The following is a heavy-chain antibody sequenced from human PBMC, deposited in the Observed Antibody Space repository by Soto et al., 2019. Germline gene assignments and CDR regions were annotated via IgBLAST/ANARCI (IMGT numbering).Heavy chain of an antibody. CDR1: GDSISSDKW. Sequence: QVQLQESGPGPVKPSGTLSLTYAVSGDSISSDKWWSWVRQPPGKGLEWIGEIHHSGRTNYNPSLKSRVTILVEKSKNQVSLELSSMTAADTAVYYCATGGDWQFDYWGQATLVTVSS. D-gene: IGHD2-21*02. J-gene: IGHJ4*02. CDR2: IHHSGRT. CDR3: ATGGDWQFDY. V-gene: IGHV4-4*02.